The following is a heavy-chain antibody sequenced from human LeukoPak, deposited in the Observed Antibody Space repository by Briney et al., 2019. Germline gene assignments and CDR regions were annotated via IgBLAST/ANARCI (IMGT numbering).Heavy chain of an antibody. D-gene: IGHD7-27*01. CDR1: GYTFTGYY. J-gene: IGHJ4*02. V-gene: IGHV1-46*01. Sequence: ASVKVSCKASGYTFTGYYMHWVRQAPGQGLEWMGLINPSGTNTNYAQKFQGRVTMTRDTSTSTVYMELSSLRSVDTAVYYCARELSGGYFDYWGQGTLVTVSS. CDR3: ARELSGGYFDY. CDR2: INPSGTNT.